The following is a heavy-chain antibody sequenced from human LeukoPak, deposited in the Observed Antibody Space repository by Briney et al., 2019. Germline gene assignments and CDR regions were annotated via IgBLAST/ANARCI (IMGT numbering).Heavy chain of an antibody. J-gene: IGHJ4*02. D-gene: IGHD3-22*01. V-gene: IGHV1-2*02. CDR1: GYTFTVYY. CDR3: ARARHAWSMIVGGLDY. Sequence: GASVKVSCKASGYTFTVYYMHWVRQAPGQGLEWMGWINPNSGGTNYAQKFQGRVTMTRDTPISTAYMELSRLRSDDTAVYYCARARHAWSMIVGGLDYWGQGTLVTVS. CDR2: INPNSGGT.